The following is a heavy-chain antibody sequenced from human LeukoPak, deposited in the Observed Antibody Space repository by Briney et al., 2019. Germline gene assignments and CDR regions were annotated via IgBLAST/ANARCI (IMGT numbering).Heavy chain of an antibody. Sequence: SETLSLTCTVSGGSISSSSYYWGWIRQPPGTGLEWIGSIYYSGSTYYNPSLKSRVTISVDTSKNQFSLKLSSVTAADTAVYYCARRYYDFWSGYYIFDYWGQGTLVTVSS. V-gene: IGHV4-39*01. J-gene: IGHJ4*02. CDR2: IYYSGST. CDR3: ARRYYDFWSGYYIFDY. D-gene: IGHD3-3*01. CDR1: GGSISSSSYY.